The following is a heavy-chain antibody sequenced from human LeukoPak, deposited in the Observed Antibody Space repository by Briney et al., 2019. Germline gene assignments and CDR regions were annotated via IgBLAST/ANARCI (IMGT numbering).Heavy chain of an antibody. D-gene: IGHD2-15*01. J-gene: IGHJ6*02. V-gene: IGHV4-4*07. CDR2: IYTSGST. CDR3: ARGRVAATTTTTGWYYYYGMDV. Sequence: SETLSLTCTVSGGSISSYYWSWIRQPAGKGLEWIGRIYTSGSTNYNPSLKSRVTISVDTSKNQFSLKLSSVTAADTAVYYCARGRVAATTTTTGWYYYYGMDVWGQGTTVTVSS. CDR1: GGSISSYY.